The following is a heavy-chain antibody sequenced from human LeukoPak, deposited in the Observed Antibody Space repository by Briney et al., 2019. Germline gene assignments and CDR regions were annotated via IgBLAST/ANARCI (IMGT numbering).Heavy chain of an antibody. D-gene: IGHD6-6*01. CDR2: INPNSGGT. CDR1: GYTFTGYY. CDR3: ARDRSSSMDYYYYMDV. Sequence: ASVKVSCKASGYTFTGYYIYWVRQAPGQGLEWMGWINPNSGGTNYVQKFQGRVTMTRDTSIGTAYMELSRLRSADTAVYYCARDRSSSMDYYYYMDVWGKGTTVTVS. V-gene: IGHV1-2*02. J-gene: IGHJ6*03.